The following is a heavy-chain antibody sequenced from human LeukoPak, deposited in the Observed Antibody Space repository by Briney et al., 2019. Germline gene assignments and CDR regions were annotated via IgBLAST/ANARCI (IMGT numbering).Heavy chain of an antibody. D-gene: IGHD6-19*01. J-gene: IGHJ4*02. V-gene: IGHV3-23*01. Sequence: GGSLRLSCAASGFTFSSYAMSWGGQAPGKGRGWGASISGSGGSTYYADSVKGRFTISRDNSKNTLYLQMNSLRAEDTAVYYCAKVLDSSGWYCNYWGQGTLVTVSS. CDR1: GFTFSSYA. CDR2: ISGSGGST. CDR3: AKVLDSSGWYCNY.